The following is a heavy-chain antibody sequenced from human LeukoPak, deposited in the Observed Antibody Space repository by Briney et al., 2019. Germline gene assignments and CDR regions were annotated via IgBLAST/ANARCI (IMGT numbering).Heavy chain of an antibody. V-gene: IGHV1-8*01. D-gene: IGHD6-19*01. J-gene: IGHJ5*02. CDR3: ARVRTRSSGWYSWGNWFDP. CDR2: MNPNSGNT. CDR1: GYTFTSYD. Sequence: ASVKVSCKASGYTFTSYDINWVRQATGQGLEWMGWMNPNSGNTGYAQKFQGRVTMTRNTSISTAYMELSSLRSEDTAVYYCARVRTRSSGWYSWGNWFDPWGQGTLVTVSS.